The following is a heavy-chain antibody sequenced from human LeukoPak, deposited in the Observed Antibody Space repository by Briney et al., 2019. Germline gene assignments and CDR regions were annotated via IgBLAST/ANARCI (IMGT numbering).Heavy chain of an antibody. CDR3: AKVPAARRYFDY. CDR2: INPNSGGT. CDR1: GYTFTSYD. Sequence: ASVKVSCKASGYTFTSYDINWVRQATGQGLEWMGWINPNSGGTNYAQKFQGRVTMTRDTSISTAYMELSRLRSDDTAVYYCAKVPAARRYFDYWGQGTLVTVSS. J-gene: IGHJ4*02. D-gene: IGHD2-2*01. V-gene: IGHV1-2*02.